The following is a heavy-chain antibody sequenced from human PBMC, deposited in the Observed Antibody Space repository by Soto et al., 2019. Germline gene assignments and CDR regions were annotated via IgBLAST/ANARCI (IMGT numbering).Heavy chain of an antibody. D-gene: IGHD4-17*01. CDR2: INHSGST. CDR3: ARGRRTTVTIDY. V-gene: IGHV4-34*01. CDR1: GVSFSGYY. Sequence: SETLSLTCAVYGVSFSGYYWSWIRQPPGKGLEWIGEINHSGSTNYNPSLKSRVTISVDTSKNQFSLKLSSVTAADTAVYYCARGRRTTVTIDYWGQGTLVT. J-gene: IGHJ4*02.